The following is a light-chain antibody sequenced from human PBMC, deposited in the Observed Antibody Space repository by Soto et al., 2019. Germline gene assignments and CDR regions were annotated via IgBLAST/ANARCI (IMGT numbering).Light chain of an antibody. CDR1: SSDVGGYNY. J-gene: IGLJ1*01. CDR2: DVS. V-gene: IGLV2-14*01. CDR3: SSYTSRSTLGV. Sequence: SVLTQPASVSGSPGQSITISCTGTSSDVGGYNYVSWYQQHPGKAPKLLIFDVSNRPSGVSIRFSGSKSGNTASLTISGLQAEDEADYYCSSYTSRSTLGVFGTGTKVTVL.